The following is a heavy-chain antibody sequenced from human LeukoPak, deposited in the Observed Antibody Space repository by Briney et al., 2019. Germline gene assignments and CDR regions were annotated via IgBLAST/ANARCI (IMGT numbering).Heavy chain of an antibody. J-gene: IGHJ3*02. Sequence: PSETLSLTCTVSGGSISSYYWSWIRQPPGKGLEWIGYIYYSGSTNYNPSLKSRVTISVDRSKNQFSLKLSSVTAADTAVYYCARVSYYYDSSGSRRDDAFDIWGQGTMVTVSS. CDR1: GGSISSYY. CDR2: IYYSGST. CDR3: ARVSYYYDSSGSRRDDAFDI. V-gene: IGHV4-59*12. D-gene: IGHD3-22*01.